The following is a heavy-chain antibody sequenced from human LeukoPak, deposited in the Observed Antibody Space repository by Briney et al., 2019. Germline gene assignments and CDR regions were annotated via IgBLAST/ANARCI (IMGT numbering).Heavy chain of an antibody. D-gene: IGHD1-26*01. CDR3: ARVPWEYSRAFDI. J-gene: IGHJ3*02. CDR2: IGRSGTTI. V-gene: IGHV3-48*04. Sequence: GGSLRLSCAASGFTFSDYTMNWVRQAPGKGLEWVSFIGRSGTTIYYADSVKGRFTCSRDNAKNSLHLQMNSLRAEDTAVYYCARVPWEYSRAFDIWGQGTMVTVSS. CDR1: GFTFSDYT.